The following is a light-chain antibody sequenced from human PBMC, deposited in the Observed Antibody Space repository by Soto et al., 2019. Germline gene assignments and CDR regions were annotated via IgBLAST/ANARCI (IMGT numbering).Light chain of an antibody. V-gene: IGKV1-39*01. Sequence: DIQMTQSPSSLSASVGDRVTITCRASQSISSYLNWYQQKPGKAPKLLIYAASSLQSGVPSRFSGSGSGTDFTLTISSRQPEDFATYYCQQSYGFGPGTKVDIK. CDR3: QQSYG. CDR1: QSISSY. J-gene: IGKJ3*01. CDR2: AAS.